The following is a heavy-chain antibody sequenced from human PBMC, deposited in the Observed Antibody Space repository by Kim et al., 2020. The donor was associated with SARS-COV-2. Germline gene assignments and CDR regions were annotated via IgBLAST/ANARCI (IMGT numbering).Heavy chain of an antibody. CDR2: FDPEDGET. V-gene: IGHV1-24*01. CDR1: GYTLTELS. D-gene: IGHD1-1*01. Sequence: ASVKVSCKVSGYTLTELSMHWVRQAPGKGLEWMGGFDPEDGETIYAQKFQGRVTMTEDTSTDTAYMELSSLRSEDTAVYYCATVAAVWKRYYFDYWGQGTLVTVSS. J-gene: IGHJ4*02. CDR3: ATVAAVWKRYYFDY.